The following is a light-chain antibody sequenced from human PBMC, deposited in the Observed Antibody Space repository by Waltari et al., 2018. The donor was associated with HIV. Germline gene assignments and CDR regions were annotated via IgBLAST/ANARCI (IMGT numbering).Light chain of an antibody. CDR2: DAS. CDR1: QSVCRS. V-gene: IGKV3-11*01. CDR3: HQRTDWPPYT. Sequence: EIVLTQSLVTLSLSPGERATLSCRARQSVCRSLAWYQQKPGQAPRLVIYDASRRAAGIPARFSGSGSGTDFTLTISSLEPEDSAVYYCHQRTDWPPYTFGQGTKVEIK. J-gene: IGKJ2*01.